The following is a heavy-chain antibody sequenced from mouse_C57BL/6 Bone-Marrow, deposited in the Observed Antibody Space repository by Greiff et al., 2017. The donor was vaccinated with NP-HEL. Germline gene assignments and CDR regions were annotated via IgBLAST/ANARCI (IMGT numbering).Heavy chain of an antibody. J-gene: IGHJ4*01. D-gene: IGHD1-1*01. Sequence: EVQLVESGGGLVKPGGSLKLSCAASGFTFSSYAMSWVRQTPEKRLEWVATISDGGSYTYYPDNVKGRFTISRDNAKNNLYLQMSHLKSEDTAMYYCARERGAPVVAGAMDYWGQGTSVTVSA. V-gene: IGHV5-4*01. CDR3: ARERGAPVVAGAMDY. CDR1: GFTFSSYA. CDR2: ISDGGSYT.